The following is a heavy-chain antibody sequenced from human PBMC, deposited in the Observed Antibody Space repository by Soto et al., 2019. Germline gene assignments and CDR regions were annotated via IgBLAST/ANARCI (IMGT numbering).Heavy chain of an antibody. Sequence: GASVKVSCKASGGTFSSYTISWVRQAPGQGLEWMGRIIPILGIANYAQKFQGRVTITADKSTSTAYMELSSLRSEDTAVYYCAAYSSSWYRGVYWGQGTLVTVSS. CDR3: AAYSSSWYRGVY. J-gene: IGHJ4*02. CDR1: GGTFSSYT. D-gene: IGHD6-13*01. V-gene: IGHV1-69*02. CDR2: IIPILGIA.